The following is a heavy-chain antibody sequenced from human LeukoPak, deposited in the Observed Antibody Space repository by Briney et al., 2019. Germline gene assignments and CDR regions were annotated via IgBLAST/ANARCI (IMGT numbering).Heavy chain of an antibody. D-gene: IGHD2-2*01. CDR1: GFTFSSYE. CDR2: IYYSGST. V-gene: IGHV4-39*01. Sequence: GSLRLSCAAAGFTFSSYEMNWVRQPPGKGLEWIGSIYYSGSTYYNPSLKSRVTISVDTSKNQFSLKLSSVTAADTAVYYCARQELGYCSSTSCTYSSSSFYYYYGMDVWGQGTTVTVSS. J-gene: IGHJ6*02. CDR3: ARQELGYCSSTSCTYSSSSFYYYYGMDV.